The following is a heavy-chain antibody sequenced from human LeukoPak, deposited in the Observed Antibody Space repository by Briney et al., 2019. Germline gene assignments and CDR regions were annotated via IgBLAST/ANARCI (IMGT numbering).Heavy chain of an antibody. CDR2: ISSSSSYI. Sequence: GGSLRLSCAASGFTFSSYSMNWVRQAPGKGLEWVSSISSSSSYIYYADSVKGRFTISRDNAKNSLYLQMNSLRAEDTAVYYCARGRSSGWTYFDYWGQGTLVTVSS. D-gene: IGHD6-19*01. CDR1: GFTFSSYS. V-gene: IGHV3-21*01. CDR3: ARGRSSGWTYFDY. J-gene: IGHJ4*02.